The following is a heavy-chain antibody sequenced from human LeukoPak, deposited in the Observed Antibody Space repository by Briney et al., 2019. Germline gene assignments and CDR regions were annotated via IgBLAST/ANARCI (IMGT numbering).Heavy chain of an antibody. Sequence: PSETLSLTCTVSGGSISSYYWSWIRQPPGKGLEWIGYIYYSGSTNYNPSLKSRVTIPVVTSKNQFSLKLSSVTAADTAVYYCASTSSGWTGDDAFDIWGQGTMVTVSS. CDR1: GGSISSYY. J-gene: IGHJ3*02. CDR3: ASTSSGWTGDDAFDI. V-gene: IGHV4-59*01. CDR2: IYYSGST. D-gene: IGHD6-19*01.